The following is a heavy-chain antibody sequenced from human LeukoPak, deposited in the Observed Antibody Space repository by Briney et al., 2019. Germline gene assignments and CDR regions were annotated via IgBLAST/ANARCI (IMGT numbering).Heavy chain of an antibody. CDR2: INHSGST. D-gene: IGHD4-17*01. V-gene: IGHV4-39*07. Sequence: SETLSLTCTVSGGSISSSSYYWGWIRQPPGTGLEWIGEINHSGSTNYNPSLKSRVTISVDTSKNQFSLKLSSVTAADTAVYYCARKPQTVTTHYYYYYYMDVWGKGTTVTVSS. J-gene: IGHJ6*03. CDR1: GGSISSSSYY. CDR3: ARKPQTVTTHYYYYYYMDV.